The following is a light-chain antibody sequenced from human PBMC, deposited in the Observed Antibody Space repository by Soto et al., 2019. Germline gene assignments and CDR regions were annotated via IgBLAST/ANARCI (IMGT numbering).Light chain of an antibody. CDR1: SSNIGSNS. CDR2: SSY. J-gene: IGLJ2*01. V-gene: IGLV1-47*02. Sequence: QPVLTQPPSASGTPGQSVTISCSGSSSNIGSNSVYWYQQLPGAAPKLLIYSSYRRPSGVPDRFSGSKSGTSASLAISGLRSEDEADYYCSSYTSSNTVVIFGGGTKVTVL. CDR3: SSYTSSNTVVI.